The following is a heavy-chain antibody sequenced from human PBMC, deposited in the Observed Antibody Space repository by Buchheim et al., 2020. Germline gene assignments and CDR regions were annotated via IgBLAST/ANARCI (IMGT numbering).Heavy chain of an antibody. D-gene: IGHD3-9*01. CDR2: ISSSGSTI. Sequence: EVQLVESGGGLVQPGGSLRLSCAASGFTFSSYEMNWVRQAPGKGLEWVSYISSSGSTIYYADSVKGRFTISRDHAKNYMYLPMNSLRAEDTAVYYCASAPYYDILTGYRYYYYGMDVWGQGTT. CDR3: ASAPYYDILTGYRYYYYGMDV. V-gene: IGHV3-48*03. J-gene: IGHJ6*02. CDR1: GFTFSSYE.